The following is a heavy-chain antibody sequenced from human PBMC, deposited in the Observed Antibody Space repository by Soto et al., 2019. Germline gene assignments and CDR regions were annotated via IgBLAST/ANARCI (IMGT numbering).Heavy chain of an antibody. CDR2: IFNTAST. CDR3: TRRGGLYSSAFYVE. Sequence: SETLSLTCTVSGDSINSYYWSWIRQPPGRRLEWIAHIFNTASTTYNPSLKSRVTVSLDTSKNQLSLRLTSVTAADTALYFCTRRGGLYSSAFYVEWGQGTLVTVSS. V-gene: IGHV4-59*12. CDR1: GDSINSYY. D-gene: IGHD6-19*01. J-gene: IGHJ4*02.